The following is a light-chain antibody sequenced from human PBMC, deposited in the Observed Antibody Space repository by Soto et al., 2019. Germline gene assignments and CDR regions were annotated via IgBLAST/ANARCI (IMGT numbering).Light chain of an antibody. Sequence: IQMTQSPNTLSASVGDSVAVTCRASENVNGHLAWYQQKPGKAPKLLIYDASILESGVPSRFSGSGFGTEFTLTINGLLPEDFVTYYCQQYNNWPSFGQGTKV. CDR3: QQYNNWPS. CDR2: DAS. V-gene: IGKV1-5*01. CDR1: ENVNGH. J-gene: IGKJ1*01.